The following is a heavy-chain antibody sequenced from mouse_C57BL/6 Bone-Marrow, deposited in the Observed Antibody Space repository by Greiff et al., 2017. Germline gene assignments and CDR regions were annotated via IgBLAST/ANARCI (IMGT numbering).Heavy chain of an antibody. CDR3: ARGVRYPDWYFDV. CDR1: GFNIKDDY. CDR2: IDPKNGDT. D-gene: IGHD1-1*01. Sequence: EVKLQESGAELVRPGASVKLSCTASGFNIKDDYMHWVKQRPEQGLEWIGWIDPKNGDTEYASKFQGKATITADTSSNTAYLQLSSLTSEDTAVYYCARGVRYPDWYFDVWGTGTTVTVSS. J-gene: IGHJ1*03. V-gene: IGHV14-4*01.